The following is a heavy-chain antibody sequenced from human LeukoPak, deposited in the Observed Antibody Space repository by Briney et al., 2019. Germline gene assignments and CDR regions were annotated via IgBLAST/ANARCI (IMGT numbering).Heavy chain of an antibody. J-gene: IGHJ4*02. Sequence: GGSLRLSCAASGFTFSKYWMLWVRQAPGKGLESVSRINTDGTVTTYADSVKGRFTVSGDNADNTMFLQMNSVRDEDTAVYYCATKQWLAPPPDSWGQGTPVTVSA. CDR2: INTDGTVT. CDR1: GFTFSKYW. CDR3: ATKQWLAPPPDS. D-gene: IGHD6-19*01. V-gene: IGHV3-74*01.